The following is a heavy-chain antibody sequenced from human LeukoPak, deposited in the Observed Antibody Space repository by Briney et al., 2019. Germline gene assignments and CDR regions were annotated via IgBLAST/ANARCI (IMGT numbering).Heavy chain of an antibody. D-gene: IGHD6-13*01. Sequence: KPSESLSLTCTVSGGSISSRSYYWGWIRQPPGKGLEWIGSIYYSGSTYYNPSLKSRVTISVDTSKNQFSLKLSSVTAADTAVYYCARREQQLGWFDPWGQGTLVTVSS. CDR2: IYYSGST. CDR1: GGSISSRSYY. V-gene: IGHV4-39*01. CDR3: ARREQQLGWFDP. J-gene: IGHJ5*02.